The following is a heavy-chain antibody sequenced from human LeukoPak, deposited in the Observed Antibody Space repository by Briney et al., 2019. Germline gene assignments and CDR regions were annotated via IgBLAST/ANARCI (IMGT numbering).Heavy chain of an antibody. J-gene: IGHJ4*02. Sequence: TSETLSLTCTVSGYSISSGYYWGWIRQPPGKGLEWIGYIYYSGSTNYNPSLKSRVTISVDTSKNQFSLKLSSVTAADTAVYYCARGGVGAAFDYWGQGTLVTVSS. V-gene: IGHV4-61*01. D-gene: IGHD1-26*01. CDR3: ARGGVGAAFDY. CDR1: GYSISSGYY. CDR2: IYYSGST.